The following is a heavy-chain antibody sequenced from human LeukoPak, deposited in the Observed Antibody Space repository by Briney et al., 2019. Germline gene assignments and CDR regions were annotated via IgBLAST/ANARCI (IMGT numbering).Heavy chain of an antibody. CDR2: INHSGST. Sequence: SETLSLTCAVYGGSFSGYHWSWIRQPPGKGLEWIGEINHSGSTNYNPSLKSRVTISVDTSKNQFSLKLSSVTAADTAVYFCARGNYDCFDSWGQGTLVTVSS. V-gene: IGHV4-34*01. J-gene: IGHJ4*02. CDR3: ARGNYDCFDS. CDR1: GGSFSGYH. D-gene: IGHD1-7*01.